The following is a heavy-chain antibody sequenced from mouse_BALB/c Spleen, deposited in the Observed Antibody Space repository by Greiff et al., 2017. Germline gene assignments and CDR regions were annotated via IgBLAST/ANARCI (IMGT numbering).Heavy chain of an antibody. CDR3: TRDSKLMDY. CDR2: ISSGGSYT. CDR1: GFTFSSYT. Sequence: EVMLVESGGGLVKPGGSLKLSCAASGFTFSSYTMSWVRQTPEKRLEWVATISSGGSYTYYPDSVKGRFTISRDNAKTTLYLQMCSLKSEDTAMYYCTRDSKLMDYWGQGTSVTVSA. J-gene: IGHJ4*01. V-gene: IGHV5-6-4*01.